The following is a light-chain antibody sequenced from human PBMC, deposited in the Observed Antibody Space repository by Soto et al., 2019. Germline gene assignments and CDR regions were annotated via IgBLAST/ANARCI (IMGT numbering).Light chain of an antibody. V-gene: IGKV3D-15*01. J-gene: IGKJ2*01. CDR3: QHYGYWPPRYT. CDR1: QSVSRN. CDR2: GAS. Sequence: EIVMTQSPATLPVSPGERATLSCRASQSVSRNLAWFQHKPGQSPRLLIYGASTRATGTPARFSGSGSGTEFTLTISSLQSDDFAVYYCQHYGYWPPRYTFGPGTKLESK.